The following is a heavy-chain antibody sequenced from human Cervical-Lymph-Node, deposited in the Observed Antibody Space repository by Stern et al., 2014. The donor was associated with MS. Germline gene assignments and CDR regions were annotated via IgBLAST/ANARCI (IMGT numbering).Heavy chain of an antibody. CDR3: AKWGAYYYDSSGFDAFDI. CDR1: GFTFSSYA. V-gene: IGHV3-23*04. D-gene: IGHD3-22*01. J-gene: IGHJ3*02. CDR2: ISGSGGST. Sequence: VQLVESGGGLVQPGGSLRLSCAASGFTFSSYAMSWVRQAPGKGLAWVSVISGSGGSTYYADSVKGRFTISRDNSKNTLYLQVNSLRAEDTAVYYCAKWGAYYYDSSGFDAFDIWGQGTMVTVSS.